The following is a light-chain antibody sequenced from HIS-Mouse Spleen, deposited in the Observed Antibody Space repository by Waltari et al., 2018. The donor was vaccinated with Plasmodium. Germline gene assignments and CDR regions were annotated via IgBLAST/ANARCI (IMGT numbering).Light chain of an antibody. V-gene: IGKV1-27*01. Sequence: DIQMTQSPSSPSASVGDRVTITCRASQGIRNNLAWYQQKPGKVPKLLIYAASTLQTGVPSRFSGSGSGTDFTLTISSLQPEDVATYYCQKYNSAPWTFGQGTKVEIK. CDR2: AAS. J-gene: IGKJ1*01. CDR3: QKYNSAPWT. CDR1: QGIRNN.